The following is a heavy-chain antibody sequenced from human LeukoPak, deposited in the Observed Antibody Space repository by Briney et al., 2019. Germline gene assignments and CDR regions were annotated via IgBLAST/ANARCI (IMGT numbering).Heavy chain of an antibody. CDR1: GFTFGSYA. CDR2: IDGSGDYI. CDR3: MKYSGPRTKTVDY. Sequence: GGSLRLSCAASGFTFGSYAMIWVRQAPGKGLEWVSTIDGSGDYIYYADSVKGRFTISRDNSKNTLHLQMSSLRAEDTAVYYCMKYSGPRTKTVDYWGQGTLVTVSS. D-gene: IGHD2-8*01. V-gene: IGHV3-23*01. J-gene: IGHJ4*02.